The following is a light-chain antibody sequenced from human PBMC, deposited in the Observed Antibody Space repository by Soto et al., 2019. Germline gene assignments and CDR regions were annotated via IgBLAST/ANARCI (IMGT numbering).Light chain of an antibody. J-gene: IGKJ1*01. CDR1: QSISDT. V-gene: IGKV3-15*01. CDR3: QQYKKWPWT. CDR2: GAS. Sequence: IVLTQSPATLSLSPGGRATLSCRASQSISDTLAWYQQKPGQAPRLLIYGASTRATGIPARFSGSGSGTEFTLTITSLQSEDFEVYYCQQYKKWPWTFGQGTKVDIK.